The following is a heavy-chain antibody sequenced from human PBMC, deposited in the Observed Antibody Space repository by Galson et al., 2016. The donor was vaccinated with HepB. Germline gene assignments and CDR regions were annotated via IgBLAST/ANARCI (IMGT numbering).Heavy chain of an antibody. Sequence: SLRLSCAASGFFFSGRAMSWVRQAPGKGLEWVSGIDRYGGTTGYAASVKGRFTISRDNSKNTLYLQMNSLSAEDTALYYCAKEEHNTGWTYGDFWGQGTPVTVSS. D-gene: IGHD1-7*01. J-gene: IGHJ4*02. CDR2: IDRYGGTT. CDR1: GFFFSGRA. V-gene: IGHV3-23*01. CDR3: AKEEHNTGWTYGDF.